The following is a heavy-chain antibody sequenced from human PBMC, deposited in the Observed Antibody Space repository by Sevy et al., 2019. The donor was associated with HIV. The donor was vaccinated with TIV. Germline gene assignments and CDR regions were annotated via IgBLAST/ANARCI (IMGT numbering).Heavy chain of an antibody. Sequence: ASVKVSCKASGYTFTGYYMHWVRQAPGQGLEWMGWINPNSGGKNYAQKFQGRVTMTRDTSISTAYMELGRLRSDDTAVYYCARVGSIAAAGTSFFDYWGQGTLVTVSS. CDR2: INPNSGGK. V-gene: IGHV1-2*02. D-gene: IGHD6-13*01. CDR1: GYTFTGYY. CDR3: ARVGSIAAAGTSFFDY. J-gene: IGHJ4*02.